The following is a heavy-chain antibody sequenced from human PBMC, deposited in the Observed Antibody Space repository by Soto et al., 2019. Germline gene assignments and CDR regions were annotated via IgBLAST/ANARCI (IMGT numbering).Heavy chain of an antibody. CDR3: ARRVQSGFQISAGMDV. D-gene: IGHD3-3*01. CDR2: IYYSGST. J-gene: IGHJ6*02. CDR1: GGSISSSSYY. Sequence: PSETLSLTCTVSGGSISSSSYYWGWIRQPPGKGLEWIGSIYYSGSTYYNPSLKSRVTISVDTSKNQFSLKLSSVTAADTAVYYCARRVQSGFQISAGMDVWGQGTTVTVSS. V-gene: IGHV4-39*01.